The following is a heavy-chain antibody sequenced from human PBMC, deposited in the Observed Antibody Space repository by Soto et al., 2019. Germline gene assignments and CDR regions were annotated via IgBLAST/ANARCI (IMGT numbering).Heavy chain of an antibody. D-gene: IGHD3-10*01. J-gene: IGHJ4*02. CDR2: IHAGNGNT. V-gene: IGHV1-3*01. Sequence: QVQLVQSGAEVKKPGASVKVSCKASGYTFTSYAMHWVRQAPGQRLEWMGWIHAGNGNTKYSQKFQGRVTITRDTSASTAYMELSSLRSEDTAVCYCAKSTYGSGSYYNIDYWGQGTLVTVSS. CDR1: GYTFTSYA. CDR3: AKSTYGSGSYYNIDY.